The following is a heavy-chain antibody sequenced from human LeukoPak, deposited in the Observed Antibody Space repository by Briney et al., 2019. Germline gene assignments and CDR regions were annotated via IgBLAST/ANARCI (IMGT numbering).Heavy chain of an antibody. CDR1: GFTFDDYA. J-gene: IGHJ3*02. CDR3: AKGSSASYSLDAFDI. CDR2: ISWNSGTI. D-gene: IGHD1-26*01. V-gene: IGHV3-9*01. Sequence: GGSLRLSCAASGFTFDDYAMHWVRQAPGKGLEWVSGISWNSGTIGYADSVKGRFTISRDNAKNSLYLQMDSLRTEDTAFYYCAKGSSASYSLDAFDIWGQGTVVTVSS.